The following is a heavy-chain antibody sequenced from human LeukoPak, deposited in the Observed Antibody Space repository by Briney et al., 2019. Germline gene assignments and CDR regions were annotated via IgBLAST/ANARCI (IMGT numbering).Heavy chain of an antibody. CDR2: ISSSSSYI. CDR3: ARESVAAAGDHDAFDI. Sequence: GGSLRLSCPASGFTFSSYAMHWVRQAPGKGLEWVSSISSSSSYIYYADSVKGRFTISRDNAKNSLYLQMNSLRAEDTAVYYCARESVAAAGDHDAFDIWGQGTMVTVSS. D-gene: IGHD6-13*01. V-gene: IGHV3-21*01. CDR1: GFTFSSYA. J-gene: IGHJ3*02.